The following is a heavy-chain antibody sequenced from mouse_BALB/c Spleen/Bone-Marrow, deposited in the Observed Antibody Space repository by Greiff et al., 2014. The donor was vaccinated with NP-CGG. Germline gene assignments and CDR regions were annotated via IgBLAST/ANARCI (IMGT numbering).Heavy chain of an antibody. CDR2: ISDGGSYT. Sequence: EVKLEESGGGLVKPGGSLKLSCAASGFTFSDYYMYWVRQTPVKRLEWVATISDGGSYTYYPDSVKGRFTISRDNAKNNLYLQMSSLKSEDTAMYYCARRWFAYWGQGTLVTVSA. V-gene: IGHV5-4*02. CDR1: GFTFSDYY. CDR3: ARRWFAY. J-gene: IGHJ3*01.